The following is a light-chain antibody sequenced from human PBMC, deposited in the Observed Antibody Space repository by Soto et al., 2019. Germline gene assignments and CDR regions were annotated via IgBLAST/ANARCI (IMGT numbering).Light chain of an antibody. Sequence: DIVMTQSPLSLPVTPGEPASISCRSSQSLLHSNGYNYLDWYLQKQGQSPQLLIYLGSNRASGVPDRFSGSGSGTDFTLKIRRVEAEDVGVYYCMQALQTPRTFGQGTKVEIK. J-gene: IGKJ1*01. CDR2: LGS. V-gene: IGKV2-28*01. CDR3: MQALQTPRT. CDR1: QSLLHSNGYNY.